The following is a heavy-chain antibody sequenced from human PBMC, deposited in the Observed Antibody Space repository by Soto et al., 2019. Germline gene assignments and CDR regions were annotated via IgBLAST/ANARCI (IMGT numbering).Heavy chain of an antibody. V-gene: IGHV4-31*03. D-gene: IGHD3-3*01. Sequence: SETLSLTCTVSGGSISSGGYYWSWIRQHPGKGLEWIGYIYYSGSTYYNPSLKSRVTISVDTSKNQFSLKLSSVTAADTAVYYCARDRVFRSNWFDPWGQGTLVTVSS. CDR3: ARDRVFRSNWFDP. J-gene: IGHJ5*02. CDR1: GGSISSGGYY. CDR2: IYYSGST.